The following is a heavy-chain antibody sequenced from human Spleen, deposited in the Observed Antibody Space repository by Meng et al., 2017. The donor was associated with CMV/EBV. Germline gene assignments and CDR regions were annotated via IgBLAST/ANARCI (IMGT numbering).Heavy chain of an antibody. V-gene: IGHV3-74*01. CDR1: GFTFSSYW. J-gene: IGHJ4*02. D-gene: IGHD3-10*01. CDR3: ARGTIHGSLDY. CDR2: INSDGYSI. Sequence: LSCAASGFTFSSYWMHWVRQVPGKGLVWVARINSDGYSISYADSVKGRFTIPRDNAKKTLYLQVNSLRAEDMAVYYCARGTIHGSLDYWGQGTLVTVSS.